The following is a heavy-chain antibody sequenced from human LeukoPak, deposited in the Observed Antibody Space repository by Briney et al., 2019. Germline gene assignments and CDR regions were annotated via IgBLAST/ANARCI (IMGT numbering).Heavy chain of an antibody. Sequence: GGSLRLSCAASGFTFDDYGMSWVRQAPGKGLEWVSGINWNGGSTGYADSVKGRFTISRDNAKNSLYLQMNSLRAEDTALYYCAKARVAAAEYWYFDLWDRGTLVTVSS. V-gene: IGHV3-20*04. CDR3: AKARVAAAEYWYFDL. CDR2: INWNGGST. CDR1: GFTFDDYG. D-gene: IGHD6-13*01. J-gene: IGHJ2*01.